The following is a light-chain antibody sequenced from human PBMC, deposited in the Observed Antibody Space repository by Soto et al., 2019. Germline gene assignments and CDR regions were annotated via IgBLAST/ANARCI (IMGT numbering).Light chain of an antibody. CDR1: QSVSSSY. CDR3: QQYGSSSTLT. J-gene: IGKJ4*01. Sequence: EIVLTQSPATLSLSPGERATLSCRASQSVSSSYLAWYKQKPGRAPRRLIYCASSRATGIPDRFSGSGSGTDFTLTISRLEPEDFAVYYCQQYGSSSTLTFGGGTKVEIK. CDR2: CAS. V-gene: IGKV3-20*01.